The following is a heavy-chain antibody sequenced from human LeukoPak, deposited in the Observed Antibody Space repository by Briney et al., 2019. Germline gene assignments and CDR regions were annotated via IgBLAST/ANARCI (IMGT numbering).Heavy chain of an antibody. J-gene: IGHJ4*02. V-gene: IGHV3-20*01. Sequence: GGSLRLPCAASGFTFDDYGVSWVRQAPGKGLEGVSGINWNGGSTGYADSVKGRFTISRDNAKNSLYLQMNSLRAEDTALYHCAREYYYDSSGYLGVFDYWGQGTLVTVSS. CDR3: AREYYYDSSGYLGVFDY. CDR2: INWNGGST. CDR1: GFTFDDYG. D-gene: IGHD3-22*01.